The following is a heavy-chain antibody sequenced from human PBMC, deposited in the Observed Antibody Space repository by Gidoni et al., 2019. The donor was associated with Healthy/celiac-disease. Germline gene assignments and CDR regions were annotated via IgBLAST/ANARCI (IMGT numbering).Heavy chain of an antibody. CDR3: AREGYYGSGSSPLFDP. V-gene: IGHV1-2*02. D-gene: IGHD3-10*01. CDR1: GYTFTGYY. CDR2: INPNSGGT. Sequence: QVQLVQSGAEVKKPGASVTVSCKASGYTFTGYYMHWVRQAPGQGLEWMGWINPNSGGTNYAQKFQGRVTMTRDTSISTAYMELSRLRSDDTAVDYCAREGYYGSGSSPLFDPWGQGTLVTVSS. J-gene: IGHJ5*02.